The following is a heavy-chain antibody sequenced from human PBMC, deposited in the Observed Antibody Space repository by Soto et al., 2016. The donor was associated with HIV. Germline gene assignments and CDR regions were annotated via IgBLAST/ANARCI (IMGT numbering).Heavy chain of an antibody. CDR2: FDPEEGEI. CDR1: GYTLTELS. V-gene: IGHV1-24*01. CDR3: ATDANKHDILTGYYRDY. D-gene: IGHD3-9*01. Sequence: QVQVVQSGAEVKKPGASVKVSCRVSGYTLTELSMQWVRQAPGKGLEWIGGFDPEEGEIVYAQKFQGRATLTEDTSADTAYMELSSLRSEDTAVYYCATDANKHDILTGYYRDYWGQGTLVTVSS. J-gene: IGHJ4*02.